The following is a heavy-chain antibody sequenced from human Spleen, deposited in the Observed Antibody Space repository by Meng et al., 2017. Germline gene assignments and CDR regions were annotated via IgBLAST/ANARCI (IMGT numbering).Heavy chain of an antibody. CDR2: ISSSDSTI. J-gene: IGHJ2*01. D-gene: IGHD4-23*01. V-gene: IGHV3-48*03. Sequence: GGSLRLSCAASGFPFSSYEMTWVRQAPGKGLEWVSYISSSDSTIYYADSVKGRFTISRDNAKNSLYLQMNSLRAEDTAVYYCAREQITVVTRYFDLWGRGTLVTVSS. CDR3: AREQITVVTRYFDL. CDR1: GFPFSSYE.